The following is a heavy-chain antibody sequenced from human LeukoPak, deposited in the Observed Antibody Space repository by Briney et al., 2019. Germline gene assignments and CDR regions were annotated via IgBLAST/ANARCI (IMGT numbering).Heavy chain of an antibody. CDR1: GFTFSSYG. V-gene: IGHV3-30*18. J-gene: IGHJ4*02. CDR2: ISFDGSNK. Sequence: GSLXLSCAASGFTFSSYGMHWVRQAPGKGLEWVAIISFDGSNKYYADSVKGRFTISRDNSMHTLYLQMNSLRAEDTAVYYCAKGQDYATGTYVPDYWGQGTLVTVSS. D-gene: IGHD4-17*01. CDR3: AKGQDYATGTYVPDY.